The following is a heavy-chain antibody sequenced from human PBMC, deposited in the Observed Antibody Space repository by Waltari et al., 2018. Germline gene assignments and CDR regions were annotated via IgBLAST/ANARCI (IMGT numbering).Heavy chain of an antibody. CDR3: AREIRGVGNYYYGMDV. Sequence: QVQLVQSGAEVKKPGSSVKVSCKASGGTFSSYAISWVQQAPGQGLEWMGGIIPILGTANYGQKFQGRVTITADESTSTAYMELSSLRSEDTAVYYCAREIRGVGNYYYGMDVWGQGTTVTVSS. V-gene: IGHV1-69*01. CDR2: IIPILGTA. CDR1: GGTFSSYA. J-gene: IGHJ6*02. D-gene: IGHD2-15*01.